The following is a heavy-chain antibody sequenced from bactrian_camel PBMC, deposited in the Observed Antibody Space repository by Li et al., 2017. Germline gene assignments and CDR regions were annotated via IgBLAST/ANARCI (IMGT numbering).Heavy chain of an antibody. Sequence: HVQLVESGGGSVQAGGSLRLSCAASGYDVSRYCMGWFRQYPGKQREGVATIDDDGITSYIDSVKGRFTLSQDNAKNTLYLQLNSLRTEDTAMYYCVKGGSSWPWIFGIWGQGTQVTVS. CDR2: IDDDGIT. V-gene: IGHV3S53*01. D-gene: IGHD6*01. CDR3: VKGGSSWPWIFGI. CDR1: GYDVSRYC. J-gene: IGHJ4*01.